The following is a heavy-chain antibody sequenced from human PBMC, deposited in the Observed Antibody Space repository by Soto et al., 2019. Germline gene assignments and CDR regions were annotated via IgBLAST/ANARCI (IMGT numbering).Heavy chain of an antibody. D-gene: IGHD4-4*01. V-gene: IGHV4-59*08. CDR2: IYYTGST. Sequence: SETLSLTCTVSGGSISGYYWSWIRQPPGKGLEWIGYIYYTGSTNYNPSLKSRVTISVDTSKNQFSLKLSSVTAADTAVYYCARTYSNYAYYYYYMDFWGKGITVTVSS. J-gene: IGHJ6*03. CDR1: GGSISGYY. CDR3: ARTYSNYAYYYYYMDF.